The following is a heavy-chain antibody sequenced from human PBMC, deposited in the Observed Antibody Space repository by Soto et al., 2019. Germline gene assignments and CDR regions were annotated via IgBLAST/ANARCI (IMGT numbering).Heavy chain of an antibody. V-gene: IGHV2-5*02. D-gene: IGHD5-12*01. CDR2: IYWDDDK. CDR1: GFSLSTRGVG. Sequence: QITLKESGPTLVKPTQTLTLTCTFSGFSLSTRGVGVGWIRQPPGKALEWLALIYWDDDKRYSPSLKSRLTITKDTSKNQVVLKMTNMDHVDTATYYSAHTSRERWLHGRRWFDPWGQGTLVIVSS. J-gene: IGHJ5*02. CDR3: AHTSRERWLHGRRWFDP.